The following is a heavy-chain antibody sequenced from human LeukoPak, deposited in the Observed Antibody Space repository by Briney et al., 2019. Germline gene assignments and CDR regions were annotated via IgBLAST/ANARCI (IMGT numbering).Heavy chain of an antibody. D-gene: IGHD6-13*01. CDR2: ISSSSSYI. CDR3: AKAVAAAGNGGAADY. Sequence: GGSLRLSCAASGFTFSSYSMNWVRQAPGKGLEWVSSISSSSSYIYYADSVKGRFTISRDNAKNSLYLQMNSLRAEDTAVYYCAKAVAAAGNGGAADYWGQGTLVTVSS. V-gene: IGHV3-21*04. J-gene: IGHJ4*02. CDR1: GFTFSSYS.